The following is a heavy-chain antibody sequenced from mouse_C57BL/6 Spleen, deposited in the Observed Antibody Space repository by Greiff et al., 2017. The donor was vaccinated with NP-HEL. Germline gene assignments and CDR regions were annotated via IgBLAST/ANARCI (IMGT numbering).Heavy chain of an antibody. Sequence: EVQGVESGGGLVKPGGSLKLSCAASGFTFSDYGMHWVRQAPETGLEWVAYISSGRSTIYYADTVKGRFTLSRDNAKNTLFLQMASLRSEDTAMDYWARGSSPPYAMDNWGQGTSVTVSS. CDR3: ARGSSPPYAMDN. J-gene: IGHJ4*01. CDR1: GFTFSDYG. CDR2: ISSGRSTI. D-gene: IGHD1-1*01. V-gene: IGHV5-17*01.